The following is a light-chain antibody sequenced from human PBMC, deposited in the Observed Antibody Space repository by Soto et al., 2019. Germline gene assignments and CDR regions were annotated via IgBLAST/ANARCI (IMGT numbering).Light chain of an antibody. J-gene: IGKJ4*01. CDR1: QSVSSSY. CDR3: QQYGSSPLT. Sequence: EIVLTQSPGTLSLSPGERATLSCRASQSVSSSYLAWYQQKPGQAPRLLIYGASSRATGIPDRFSGSGSGPDFTLTITRLQPEDFGVYYCQQYGSSPLTFGGGTKVETK. V-gene: IGKV3-20*01. CDR2: GAS.